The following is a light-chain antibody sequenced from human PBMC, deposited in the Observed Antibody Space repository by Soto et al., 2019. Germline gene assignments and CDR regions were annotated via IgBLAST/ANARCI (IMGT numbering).Light chain of an antibody. CDR2: TAS. V-gene: IGKV1-39*01. CDR3: QQSFNAPLT. CDR1: QNIKKF. J-gene: IGKJ4*01. Sequence: DIQMTQSPTSLSAPVGDSVTITCRASQNIKKFLNWYQQKPGKAPKLLIYTASSVQAGFPSRFSGSGSGTDFTLTISSLQPEDFATYSCQQSFNAPLTFGGGTRVEI.